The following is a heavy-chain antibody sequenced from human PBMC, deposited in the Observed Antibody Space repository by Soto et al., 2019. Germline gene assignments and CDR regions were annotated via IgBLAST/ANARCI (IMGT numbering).Heavy chain of an antibody. CDR3: ARDRTFYGSGSKGMDF. J-gene: IGHJ6*02. Sequence: GGSLRLSCVKSGFTFSSYGMHWVRQAPGKGLEWLAIIRYDGSNKYYGDSVKGRFTISRDNSNNTLYLEMNNLRAEDTAVYYCARDRTFYGSGSKGMDFWGQGTTVTVSS. D-gene: IGHD3-10*01. V-gene: IGHV3-30*02. CDR2: IRYDGSNK. CDR1: GFTFSSYG.